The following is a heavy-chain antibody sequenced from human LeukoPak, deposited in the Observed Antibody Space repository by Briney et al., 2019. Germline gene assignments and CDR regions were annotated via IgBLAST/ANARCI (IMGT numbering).Heavy chain of an antibody. J-gene: IGHJ4*02. CDR3: AKRSGYTTGWFFDF. CDR1: EFTFSSYG. CDR2: IWYDGSNK. D-gene: IGHD6-19*01. Sequence: GGSLRLSCAASEFTFSSYGMHWVRQAPGKGLEWVAVIWYDGSNKYYADSVKGRFTISRDNSKNTLYLQMNSLRAEDTAVFYCAKRSGYTTGWFFDFWGQGTLVTVSS. V-gene: IGHV3-33*06.